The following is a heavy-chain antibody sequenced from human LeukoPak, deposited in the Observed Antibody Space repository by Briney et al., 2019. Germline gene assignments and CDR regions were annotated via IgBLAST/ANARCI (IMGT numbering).Heavy chain of an antibody. J-gene: IGHJ3*02. CDR1: GFTFSNYD. CDR3: ARAPCSGGSGPIGDDDTFAI. D-gene: IGHD2-15*01. V-gene: IGHV3-23*01. CDR2: ITGSGGST. Sequence: GGSLRLSCAASGFTFSNYDMSWVRQAPGSGLEWVSGITGSGGSTYYADSVKGRFTISRDNSKTTLYLQMNSLRAEDTAMYYCARAPCSGGSGPIGDDDTFAIWGQGTMVTVSS.